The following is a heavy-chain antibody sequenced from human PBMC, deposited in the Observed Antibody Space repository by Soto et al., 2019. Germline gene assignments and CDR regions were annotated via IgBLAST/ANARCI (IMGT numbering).Heavy chain of an antibody. J-gene: IGHJ6*03. CDR1: GFTFSSYS. D-gene: IGHD2-15*01. CDR3: ARDQNIVVVVAATQEDYYYYYIDV. Sequence: EVQLVKSGGGLVQPGGSLRLSCAASGFTFSSYSMNWVRQAPGKGLEWVSYISSSSSTIYYADSVKGRFTISRDNAKNSLYLQMNSLRAEDTAVYYCARDQNIVVVVAATQEDYYYYYIDVWCKGTTVTVSS. V-gene: IGHV3-48*01. CDR2: ISSSSSTI.